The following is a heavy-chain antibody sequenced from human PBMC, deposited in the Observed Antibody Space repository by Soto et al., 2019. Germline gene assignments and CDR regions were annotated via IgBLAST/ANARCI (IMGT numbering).Heavy chain of an antibody. V-gene: IGHV3-9*01. CDR1: GFTFDDYA. D-gene: IGHD2-8*01. CDR2: ISWNSGSI. Sequence: GGSLRLSCAASGFTFDDYAMHWVRQAPGKGLEWVSGISWNSGSIGYADSVKGRFTISRDNAKNSLYLQMNSLRAEDTALYYCAKGPKIPVLYYYYMDVWGKGTTVTVSS. CDR3: AKGPKIPVLYYYYMDV. J-gene: IGHJ6*03.